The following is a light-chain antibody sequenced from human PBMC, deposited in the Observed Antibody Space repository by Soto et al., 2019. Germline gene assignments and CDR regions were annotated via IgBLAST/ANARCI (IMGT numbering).Light chain of an antibody. Sequence: EMVMTQSPATLSVSPGERATLSCRASQSVSSNLAWYQQKPGQAPRLLIYGASTRATGVPARFSGSGSGTEFTLTISSLPYEDFAVYHCQHYNSWPRTFGQGTKVESK. CDR3: QHYNSWPRT. CDR1: QSVSSN. J-gene: IGKJ1*01. CDR2: GAS. V-gene: IGKV3-15*01.